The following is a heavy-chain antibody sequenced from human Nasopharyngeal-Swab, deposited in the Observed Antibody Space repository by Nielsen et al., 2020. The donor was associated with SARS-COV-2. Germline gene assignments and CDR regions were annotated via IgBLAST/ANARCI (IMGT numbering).Heavy chain of an antibody. CDR1: GYSFNSYG. V-gene: IGHV3-74*01. CDR2: ISPDGTIT. D-gene: IGHD2-15*01. Sequence: GESLKISCAASGYSFNSYGMHWVRQAPGRGPVWVARISPDGTITDYADSVKGRFTISRDNAKNTLYLQMNSLRAEDTAVYYCARDVGGRDNYWGQGALVTVSS. CDR3: ARDVGGRDNY. J-gene: IGHJ4*02.